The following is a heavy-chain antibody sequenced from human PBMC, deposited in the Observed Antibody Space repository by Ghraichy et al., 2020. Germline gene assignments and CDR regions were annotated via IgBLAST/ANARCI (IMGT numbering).Heavy chain of an antibody. V-gene: IGHV4-39*01. CDR3: ARHVEMNSNFDY. J-gene: IGHJ4*02. Sequence: SETLSLTCSVSGAFISRSSHYWAWIRQSPGKGLEWIGSVYYTGNSYYSPSLKGRVTLSVYTSSNRLSLTLTSVTAADTAMYYCARHVEMNSNFDYWGQGTLVAVSS. D-gene: IGHD4-11*01. CDR2: VYYTGNS. CDR1: GAFISRSSHY.